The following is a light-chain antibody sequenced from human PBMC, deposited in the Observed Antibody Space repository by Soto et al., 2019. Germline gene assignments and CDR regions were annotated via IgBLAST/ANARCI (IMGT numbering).Light chain of an antibody. V-gene: IGLV2-14*01. J-gene: IGLJ2*01. Sequence: QSALTQPASVSGSPGQSITISCTGTSSDVGGYNYVSWYQQHPGKAPKLMIYDVSNRPSGVSNRFSGSKSGNTASLTISGLQAEDEADYYCSSYTTSGSLVFGGWTKVTVL. CDR3: SSYTTSGSLV. CDR2: DVS. CDR1: SSDVGGYNY.